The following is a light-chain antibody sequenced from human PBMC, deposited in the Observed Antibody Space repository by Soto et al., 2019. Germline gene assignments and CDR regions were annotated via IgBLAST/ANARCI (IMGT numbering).Light chain of an antibody. CDR1: SSDVDDYNY. V-gene: IGLV2-11*01. CDR3: SSFTTSYFYV. CDR2: DVS. Sequence: QSVLTQPRSVSGSPGQSVTISCTGTSSDVDDYNYVSWFQQHPGKAPKLMIYDVSERPSGVPDRFSGSKSGNTASLTISGLQAEDEADYYCSSFTTSYFYVFGPGTKVTVL. J-gene: IGLJ1*01.